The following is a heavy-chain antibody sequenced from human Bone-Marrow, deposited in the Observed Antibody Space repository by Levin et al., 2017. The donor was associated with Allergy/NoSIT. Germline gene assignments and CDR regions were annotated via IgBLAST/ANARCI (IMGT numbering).Heavy chain of an antibody. CDR1: GFTFSSYG. V-gene: IGHV3-33*01. D-gene: IGHD6-19*01. J-gene: IGHJ4*02. CDR3: ARDLVVGRYSSGWGQDY. CDR2: IWYDGSNK. Sequence: GESLKISCAASGFTFSSYGMHWVRQAPGKGLEWVAVIWYDGSNKYYADSVKGRFTISRDNSKNTLYLQMNSLRAEDTAVYYCARDLVVGRYSSGWGQDYWGQGTLVTVSS.